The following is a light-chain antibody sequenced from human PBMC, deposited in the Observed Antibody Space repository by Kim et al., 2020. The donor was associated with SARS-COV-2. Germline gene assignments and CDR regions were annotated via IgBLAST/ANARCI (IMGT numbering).Light chain of an antibody. V-gene: IGKV1-33*01. CDR3: QQYDNLPRYT. CDR2: DAS. CDR1: QDISNY. Sequence: ASVGDRVTITCQASQDISNYLDWYQQKPGKAPKLLIYDASNLETGVPSRFSGSGSGTDFTFTISSLQPEDIATYYCQQYDNLPRYTFGQGTKLEI. J-gene: IGKJ2*01.